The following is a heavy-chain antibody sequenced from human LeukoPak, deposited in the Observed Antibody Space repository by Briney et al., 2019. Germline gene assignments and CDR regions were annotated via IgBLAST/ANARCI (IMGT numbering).Heavy chain of an antibody. D-gene: IGHD2-21*01. CDR1: GDSFSYYY. CDR3: ARQDYSTYFFGY. Sequence: SETLSLTCTVSGDSFSYYYWSWIRQPPGMGLQWIGYIYYTGSTNYNPSLKSRVTISVDTSKSQFSLKLSSVTAADTAVYYCARQDYSTYFFGYWGQGTLVTVSS. V-gene: IGHV4-59*08. J-gene: IGHJ4*02. CDR2: IYYTGST.